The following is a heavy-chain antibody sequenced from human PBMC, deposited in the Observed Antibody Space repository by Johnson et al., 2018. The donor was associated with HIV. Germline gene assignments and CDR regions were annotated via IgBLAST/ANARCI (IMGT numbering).Heavy chain of an antibody. J-gene: IGHJ3*02. V-gene: IGHV3-33*06. Sequence: QMMLVESGGGVVQPGRSLRLSCAASGFTFSSYGMHWVRQAPGKGLEWVAVIWYDGSNKYYADSVKGRFTISRDNSKNTLYLQMNSLRAEDTAVYYCAKSDGVVILEGAFDIWGQGTMVTVSS. CDR1: GFTFSSYG. D-gene: IGHD2-21*01. CDR3: AKSDGVVILEGAFDI. CDR2: IWYDGSNK.